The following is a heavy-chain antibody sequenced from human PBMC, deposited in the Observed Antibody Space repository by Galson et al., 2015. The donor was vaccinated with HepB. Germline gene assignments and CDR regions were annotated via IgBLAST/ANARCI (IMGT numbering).Heavy chain of an antibody. CDR2: IWYDGSNK. CDR1: GFTFSSYG. V-gene: IGHV3-33*08. Sequence: SLRLSCAASGFTFSSYGMHWVRQAPGKGLEWVAVIWYDGSNKYYADSVKGRFTISRDNSKNTLYLQMNSLRAEDTAVYYCARGIAATGDPFDYWGQGTLVTVSS. CDR3: ARGIAATGDPFDY. D-gene: IGHD6-13*01. J-gene: IGHJ4*02.